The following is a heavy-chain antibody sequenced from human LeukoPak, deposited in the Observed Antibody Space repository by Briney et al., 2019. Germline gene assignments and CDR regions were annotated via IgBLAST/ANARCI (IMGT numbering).Heavy chain of an antibody. Sequence: SETLSLTCTVSGGSISSSSYYWSWIRQPAGKGLEWIGRIYTSGNTNYNPSLKSRVTISVDTSKNQFSLKLSSVTAADTAVYYCARAPYDFWSGYPLLYFDYWGQGTLVTVSS. CDR3: ARAPYDFWSGYPLLYFDY. CDR2: IYTSGNT. D-gene: IGHD3-3*01. J-gene: IGHJ4*02. V-gene: IGHV4-61*02. CDR1: GGSISSSSYY.